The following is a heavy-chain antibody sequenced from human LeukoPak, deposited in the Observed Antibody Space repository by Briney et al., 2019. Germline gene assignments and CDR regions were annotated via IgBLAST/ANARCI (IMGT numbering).Heavy chain of an antibody. CDR1: GFTFSSYG. CDR3: AKDNSGYSYGFDY. V-gene: IGHV3-30*18. CDR2: ISYDGSNK. J-gene: IGHJ4*02. Sequence: GGSLRLSCAASGFTFSSYGMHWVRQAPGKGLEWVAVISYDGSNKYYADSVKGRFTICRDNSKNTLYLQMNSLRAEDTAVYYCAKDNSGYSYGFDYWGQGTLVTVSS. D-gene: IGHD5-18*01.